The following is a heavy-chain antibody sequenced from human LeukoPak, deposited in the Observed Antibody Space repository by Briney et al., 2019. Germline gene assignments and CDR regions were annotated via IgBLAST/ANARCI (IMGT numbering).Heavy chain of an antibody. CDR1: GGSISSYY. CDR2: IYYSGST. V-gene: IGHV4-59*12. D-gene: IGHD3-10*01. CDR3: ARGVRSYYGSGNYYNSHWFDP. J-gene: IGHJ5*02. Sequence: PSETLSLTCTVSGGSISSYYWSWIRQPPGKGLEWIGYIYYSGSTNYNPSLESRVTISLDTSKNQFSLRVSSVTAADTAVYYCARGVRSYYGSGNYYNSHWFDPWGQGTLVTVSS.